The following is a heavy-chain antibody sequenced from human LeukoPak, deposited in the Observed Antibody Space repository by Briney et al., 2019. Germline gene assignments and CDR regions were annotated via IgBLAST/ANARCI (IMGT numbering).Heavy chain of an antibody. Sequence: GGSLRLSCAASGFTFSSYSMNWVRQAPGKGLEWVSSISSSSSYIYYADSVKGRFTISRDNAKNSLYLQMNSLRAEDTAVYYCARDGYSYGYPRYFDYWGQGTLVTVSS. CDR3: ARDGYSYGYPRYFDY. D-gene: IGHD5-18*01. CDR1: GFTFSSYS. J-gene: IGHJ4*02. V-gene: IGHV3-21*01. CDR2: ISSSSSYI.